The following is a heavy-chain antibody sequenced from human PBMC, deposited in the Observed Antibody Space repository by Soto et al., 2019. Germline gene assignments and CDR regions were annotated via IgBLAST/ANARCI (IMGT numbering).Heavy chain of an antibody. V-gene: IGHV3-7*03. J-gene: IGHJ4*02. Sequence: GGSLRLSCAASGFTFSTYWMTWVRQAPGKGLEWVATMAQDGSYKNYVDSVKGRFTISRDNARNSLYLQMDSLRADDTAVYYCARDRWGSYEYWGQGTLVTVSS. CDR3: ARDRWGSYEY. CDR2: MAQDGSYK. D-gene: IGHD7-27*01. CDR1: GFTFSTYW.